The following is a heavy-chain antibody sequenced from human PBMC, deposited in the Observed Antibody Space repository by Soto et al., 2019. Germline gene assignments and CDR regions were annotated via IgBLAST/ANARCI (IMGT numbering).Heavy chain of an antibody. CDR1: GFTFSSYD. V-gene: IGHV3-13*04. CDR3: ARAIGPTFFDY. D-gene: IGHD3-22*01. Sequence: PGGSLRLSCSASGFTFSSYDMHWVRQGTGKGLEWVSAIGTTGDTYYAGSVKGRFTISRENAKNSLYLQMNSLRAGDTAIYFCARAIGPTFFDYWGQGTLVTVSS. J-gene: IGHJ4*02. CDR2: IGTTGDT.